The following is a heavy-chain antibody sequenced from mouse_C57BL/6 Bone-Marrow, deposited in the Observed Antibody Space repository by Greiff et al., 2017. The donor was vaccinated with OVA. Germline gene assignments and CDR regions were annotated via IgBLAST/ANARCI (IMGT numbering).Heavy chain of an antibody. CDR3: ARGAAQGYYAMDY. Sequence: VQLQQSGAELVMPGASVKLSCKASGYTFTSYWMHWVKQRPGQGLEWIGEIDPSDSYTNYNQKFKGKSTLTVDKSSSTAYMQLSSLTSEDSAVYYCARGAAQGYYAMDYWGQGTSVTVSS. CDR1: GYTFTSYW. J-gene: IGHJ4*01. V-gene: IGHV1-69*01. CDR2: IDPSDSYT. D-gene: IGHD3-2*02.